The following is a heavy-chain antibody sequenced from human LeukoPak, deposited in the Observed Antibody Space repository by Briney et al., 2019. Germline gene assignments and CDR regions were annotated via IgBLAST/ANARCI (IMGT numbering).Heavy chain of an antibody. V-gene: IGHV3-30-3*02. J-gene: IGHJ6*02. CDR1: GFTFSSYA. CDR2: ISYDGSIK. CDR3: TKKRLNRLGFYYGIDV. Sequence: GGSLRLSCAASGFTFSSYAMHWVRQAPGKGLGWVAVISYDGSIKYYADSVKGRFTISRDNSKNMLYLQMNSLRAEDTAIYYCTKKRLNRLGFYYGIDVWGQGTTVTVSS. D-gene: IGHD4-17*01.